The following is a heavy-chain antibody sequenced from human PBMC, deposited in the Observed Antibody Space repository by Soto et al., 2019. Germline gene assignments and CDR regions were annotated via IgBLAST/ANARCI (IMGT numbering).Heavy chain of an antibody. CDR2: IIPIFGTA. J-gene: IGHJ4*02. CDR1: GCTFSSYA. CDR3: ARGRLVVVTHSYFED. V-gene: IGHV1-69*13. Sequence: ASVKVSCKASGCTFSSYAISWVRQAPGQGLEWMGGIIPIFGTANYAQKFQGRVTITADESTSTAYMELSSLRSEDTAVYYCARGRLVVVTHSYFEDWGQGTLVNVSS. D-gene: IGHD3-22*01.